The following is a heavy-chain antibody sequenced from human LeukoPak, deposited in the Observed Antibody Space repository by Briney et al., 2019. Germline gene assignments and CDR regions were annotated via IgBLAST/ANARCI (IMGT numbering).Heavy chain of an antibody. D-gene: IGHD2-2*01. CDR1: GYTFTSYG. CDR2: ISAYNGNT. V-gene: IGHV1-18*04. J-gene: IGHJ4*02. CDR3: ARDGCSSTSCYEGGFDY. Sequence: ASVTVSCKASGYTFTSYGISWVRQAPGQGLEWMGWISAYNGNTNYAQKLQGRVTMTTDTSTSTAYMELRSLRSDDTAVYYCARDGCSSTSCYEGGFDYWGQGTLVTVSS.